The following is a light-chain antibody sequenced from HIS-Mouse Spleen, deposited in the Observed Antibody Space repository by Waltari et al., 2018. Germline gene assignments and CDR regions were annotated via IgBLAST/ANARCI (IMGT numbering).Light chain of an antibody. CDR2: EVS. V-gene: IGLV2-8*01. Sequence: QSALTQPPSASGSPGQSVTISCTGTSRDAGGYHYVSWYQQHPGKAPKLMIYEVSKRPSGVPDRFSGSKSGNTASLTVSGLQAEDEADYYCSSYAGSNNFNVVFGGGTKLTVL. J-gene: IGLJ2*01. CDR3: SSYAGSNNFNVV. CDR1: SRDAGGYHY.